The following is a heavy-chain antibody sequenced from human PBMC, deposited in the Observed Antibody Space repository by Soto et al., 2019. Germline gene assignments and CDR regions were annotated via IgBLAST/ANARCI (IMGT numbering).Heavy chain of an antibody. CDR3: ARAVSYSVGARLDN. D-gene: IGHD1-26*01. V-gene: IGHV1-18*01. J-gene: IGHJ4*02. Sequence: ASVKVSCKASGYIFNSHGITWVRQAPGQGLEWMGYISAYSDTTYAQKLQGRVIMTTDTSTSTAYMELRSLRSDDTAMYYCARAVSYSVGARLDNWGQGTQVTVSS. CDR1: GYIFNSHG. CDR2: ISAYSDT.